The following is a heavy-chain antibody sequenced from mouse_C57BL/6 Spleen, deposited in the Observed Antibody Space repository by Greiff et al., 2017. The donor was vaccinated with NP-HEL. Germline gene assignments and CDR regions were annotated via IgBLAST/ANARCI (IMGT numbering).Heavy chain of an antibody. J-gene: IGHJ4*01. CDR1: GYTFTSYW. CDR3: AREDAMDY. Sequence: QVQLQQPGAELVMPGASVKLSCKASGYTFTSYWMHWVKQRPGQGLEWIGEMDPSDSYTNYNQKFKGKSTLTVDKSSSTAYMQLSSLTSEDSAVYYCAREDAMDYWGQGTSVTVSS. V-gene: IGHV1-69*01. CDR2: MDPSDSYT.